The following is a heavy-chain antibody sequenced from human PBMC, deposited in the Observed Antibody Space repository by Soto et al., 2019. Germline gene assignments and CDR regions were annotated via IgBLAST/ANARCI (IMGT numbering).Heavy chain of an antibody. CDR2: ISWNSGSI. V-gene: IGHV3-9*01. J-gene: IGHJ3*02. Sequence: GGSLRLSCAASGFTFDDYAMHWVRQAPGKGLEWVSGISWNSGSIGYADSVKGRFTISRDNAKNSLYLQMNSLRAEDTALYYCAKDLGIAAPSGAFDIWGQGTMVTVSS. D-gene: IGHD6-13*01. CDR3: AKDLGIAAPSGAFDI. CDR1: GFTFDDYA.